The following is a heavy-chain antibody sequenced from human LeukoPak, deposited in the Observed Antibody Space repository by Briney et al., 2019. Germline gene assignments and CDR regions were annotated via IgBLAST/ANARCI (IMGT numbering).Heavy chain of an antibody. Sequence: GGSLRLSCAASGFTFSHYCMSWVRQAPGKGLVWVSRISKDGSTTNYADSVKGRFTISRDNAKNTLYLQMNSLTAEDTALYYCARGASSGYRIDYWGQGTLVTVSS. D-gene: IGHD5-18*01. V-gene: IGHV3-74*01. CDR3: ARGASSGYRIDY. CDR1: GFTFSHYC. CDR2: ISKDGSTT. J-gene: IGHJ4*02.